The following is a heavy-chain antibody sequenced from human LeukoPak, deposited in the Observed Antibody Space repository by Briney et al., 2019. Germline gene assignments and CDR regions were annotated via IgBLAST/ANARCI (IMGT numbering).Heavy chain of an antibody. CDR1: GFTFSSYG. CDR3: AKVGGAYSSGWYDY. CDR2: ISYDGSNK. D-gene: IGHD6-19*01. J-gene: IGHJ4*02. Sequence: PGGSLRLSCAASGFTFSSYGMHWVRQAPGKGLEWVAVISYDGSNKYYADSVKGRFTISRDNSKNTLYLQMNSLRAEDTAVYYCAKVGGAYSSGWYDYWGQGTLVTVSS. V-gene: IGHV3-30*18.